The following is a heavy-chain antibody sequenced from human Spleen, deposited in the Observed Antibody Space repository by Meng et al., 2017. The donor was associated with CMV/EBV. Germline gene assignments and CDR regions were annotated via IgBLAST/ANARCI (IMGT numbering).Heavy chain of an antibody. V-gene: IGHV4-39*07. CDR2: IYYSGST. CDR1: GISISSSSYY. Sequence: LHPAQHGQGLVKPSETLTFTCTVSGISISSSSYYWGWIRQPPGKGLEWIGSIYYSGSTYYNPSLKSRVTISVDTSKNQFSLKLSSVTAADTAVYYCARVPTIAAAFPGWFDPWGQGTLVTVSS. D-gene: IGHD6-13*01. J-gene: IGHJ5*02. CDR3: ARVPTIAAAFPGWFDP.